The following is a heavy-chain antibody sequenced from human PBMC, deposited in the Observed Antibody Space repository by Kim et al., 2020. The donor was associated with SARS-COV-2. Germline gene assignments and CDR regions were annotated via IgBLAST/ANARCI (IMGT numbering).Heavy chain of an antibody. CDR3: VKDRPYSGGGDLMY. Sequence: GGSLRLSCAASGFSFSDAWMTWVRQAPGKGLEWVGHIKNKADGETTDYGAPVKGRFTISRDDSKNTLYLQLNSLTTEDSAVYYCVKDRPYSGGGDLMYWGQGTLVTVSS. V-gene: IGHV3-15*01. CDR1: GFSFSDAW. CDR2: IKNKADGETT. D-gene: IGHD1-26*01. J-gene: IGHJ4*02.